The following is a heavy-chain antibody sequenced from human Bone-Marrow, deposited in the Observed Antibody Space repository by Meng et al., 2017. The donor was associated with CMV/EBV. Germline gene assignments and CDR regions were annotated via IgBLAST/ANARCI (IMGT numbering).Heavy chain of an antibody. CDR1: GGSISSSNYY. V-gene: IGHV4-39*07. CDR2: IYYSGST. Sequence: GSLRLSCTVSGGSISSSNYYWGWIRQPPGKGLEWIGSIYYSGSTYYNPSLKSRVTISVDTSKNQFSLNLRSVTAADTAVYYCARVGQSHYDFWSGYYHDAFDIWGQGTRVT. J-gene: IGHJ3*02. D-gene: IGHD3-3*01. CDR3: ARVGQSHYDFWSGYYHDAFDI.